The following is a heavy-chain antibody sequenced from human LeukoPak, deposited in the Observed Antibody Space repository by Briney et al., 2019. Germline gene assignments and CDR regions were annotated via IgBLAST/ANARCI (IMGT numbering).Heavy chain of an antibody. V-gene: IGHV3-53*01. J-gene: IGHJ6*02. Sequence: PGGSLRLSCAASGFTVSSNYMSWVRQAPGKGLEWVSVIYSGGSTYYADSVKGRFTNSRDNSKNTLYLQMNSLRAEDTAVYYCARDWVVADFYYYGMDVWGQGTTVTVSS. CDR1: GFTVSSNY. D-gene: IGHD2-15*01. CDR3: ARDWVVADFYYYGMDV. CDR2: IYSGGST.